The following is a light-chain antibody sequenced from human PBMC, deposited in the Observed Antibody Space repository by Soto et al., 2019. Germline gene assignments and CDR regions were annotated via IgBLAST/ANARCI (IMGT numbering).Light chain of an antibody. V-gene: IGLV2-18*02. J-gene: IGLJ1*01. CDR3: SSYTSSSAYV. CDR1: SSDVGSYNR. CDR2: EVS. Sequence: QSALTQPPSVSGSPGQSVTISCTGTSSDVGSYNRVSWYQQPPGTAPKLMIYEVSNRPSGVPDRFSGSKSSNTASLTIAGHQAEDEADYYCSSYTSSSAYVFGTGTKLTVL.